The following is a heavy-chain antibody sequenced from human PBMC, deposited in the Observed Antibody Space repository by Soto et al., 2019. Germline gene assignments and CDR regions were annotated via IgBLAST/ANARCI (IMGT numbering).Heavy chain of an antibody. CDR1: GYTFTSYG. CDR2: ISAYNGNT. CDR3: ARTKNYYGSGSESWFDP. J-gene: IGHJ5*02. D-gene: IGHD3-10*01. Sequence: QVQLVQSGAEVKKPGASVKVSCKASGYTFTSYGISWVRQAPGQGLEWMGWISAYNGNTNYAQKLQGRVTMTTDTSTSTAYMELRSLRSDDTAVYYCARTKNYYGSGSESWFDPWGQGTLVTVSS. V-gene: IGHV1-18*01.